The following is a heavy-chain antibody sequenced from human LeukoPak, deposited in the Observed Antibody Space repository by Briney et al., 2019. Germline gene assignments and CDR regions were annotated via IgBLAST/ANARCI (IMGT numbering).Heavy chain of an antibody. CDR3: ARVEDSSGYYYGRGIHYYYYYMDV. CDR2: INPNSGGT. J-gene: IGHJ6*03. V-gene: IGHV1-2*02. Sequence: GASVKVSCKASGYTFTGYYMHWVRQAPGQGLEWMGWINPNSGGTNYAQKFHGRGTITADESTSTAYMELSSLRSEDTAVYYCARVEDSSGYYYGRGIHYYYYYMDVWGKGTTVTVSS. D-gene: IGHD3-22*01. CDR1: GYTFTGYY.